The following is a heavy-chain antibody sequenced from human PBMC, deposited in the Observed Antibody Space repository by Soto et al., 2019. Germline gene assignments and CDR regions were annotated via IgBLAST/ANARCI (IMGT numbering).Heavy chain of an antibody. CDR1: GFTFSNYG. J-gene: IGHJ6*02. D-gene: IGHD1-26*01. Sequence: PGGSLRLSCAASGFTFSNYGMHWVRQAPGKGLEWVAIIWHDGNNKYYADSVRGRFIISRDNSKNRLYLQMNSLRAEDTAVYYCASALVGASDSYGLDVWGQGTPVTLSS. CDR2: IWHDGNNK. V-gene: IGHV3-33*01. CDR3: ASALVGASDSYGLDV.